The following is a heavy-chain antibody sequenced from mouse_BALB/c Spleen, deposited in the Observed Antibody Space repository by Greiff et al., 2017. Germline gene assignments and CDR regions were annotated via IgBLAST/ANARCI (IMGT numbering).Heavy chain of an antibody. CDR2: IWSGGST. D-gene: IGHD2-3*01. J-gene: IGHJ4*01. V-gene: IGHV2-2*02. Sequence: QVQLKESGPGLVQPSQSLSITCTVSGFSLTSYGVHWVRQSPGKGLEWLGVIWSGGSTDYNAAFISRLSISKDNSKSQVFFKMNSLQANDTAIYYCARIYDGYYGAMDYWGQGTSVTVSS. CDR1: GFSLTSYG. CDR3: ARIYDGYYGAMDY.